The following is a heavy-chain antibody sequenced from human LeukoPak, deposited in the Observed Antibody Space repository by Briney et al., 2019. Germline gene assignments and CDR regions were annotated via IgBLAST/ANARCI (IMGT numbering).Heavy chain of an antibody. CDR2: INHSGST. CDR1: GGSFSGYY. V-gene: IGHV4-34*01. D-gene: IGHD3-22*01. J-gene: IGHJ4*02. CDR3: ARDRTHYYDSSGYYYFDY. Sequence: SETLSLTCAVYGGSFSGYYWSWIRQPPGKGLEWSGEINHSGSTNYNPSLKSRVTISVDTSKNQFSLKLSSVTAADTAVYYCARDRTHYYDSSGYYYFDYWGQGTLVTVSS.